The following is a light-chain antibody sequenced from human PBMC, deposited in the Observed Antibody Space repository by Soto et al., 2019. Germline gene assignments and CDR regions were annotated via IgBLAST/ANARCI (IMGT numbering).Light chain of an antibody. V-gene: IGKV3-15*01. J-gene: IGKJ4*01. CDR2: GAS. CDR3: QQYNKWPPLT. CDR1: QSVSSN. Sequence: EIVMTQSPATLSVSPGERATLSCRASQSVSSNLAWYQQKPGQAPRLLIYGASTRATGIPARFSGSGSGTEFTLTISSLQSEDFAAYYCQQYNKWPPLTFGGGTKVEIK.